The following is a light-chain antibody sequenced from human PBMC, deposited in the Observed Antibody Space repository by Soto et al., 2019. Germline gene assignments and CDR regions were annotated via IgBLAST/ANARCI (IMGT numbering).Light chain of an antibody. Sequence: EIVLTQSPGTLSLSPGERATLSCRASQSVSSSYLAWYQQKPGQAPRLLIYGASSRASGIPDRFSGSGSGTDFTLTISRLEPEDFAVFYCQHYGSSAFTFGPGTKVSSK. CDR2: GAS. CDR1: QSVSSSY. V-gene: IGKV3-20*01. J-gene: IGKJ3*01. CDR3: QHYGSSAFT.